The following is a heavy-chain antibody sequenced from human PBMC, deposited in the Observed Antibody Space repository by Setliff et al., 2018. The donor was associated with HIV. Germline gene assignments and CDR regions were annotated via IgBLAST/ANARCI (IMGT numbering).Heavy chain of an antibody. D-gene: IGHD2-15*01. CDR3: ARSSLHCGGGSCYLTWFDP. V-gene: IGHV4-4*07. Sequence: TSETLSLTCTVSGGSISSETFSWNWIRQPAGKGLEWIGRIYTSGSTDYNPSLKSRVTMSVDTSKNQFSLKLNSVTAADTAVYYCARSSLHCGGGSCYLTWFDPWGQGTLVTVSS. CDR2: IYTSGST. CDR1: GGSISSETFS. J-gene: IGHJ5*02.